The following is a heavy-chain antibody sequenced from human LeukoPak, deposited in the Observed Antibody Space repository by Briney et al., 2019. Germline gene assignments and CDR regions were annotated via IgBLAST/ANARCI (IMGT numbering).Heavy chain of an antibody. CDR3: ARRIGYSGYDLRFDP. J-gene: IGHJ5*02. Sequence: PSETLSLTCAVYDGSFSQYYWSWTRQPPGKGLEWIGEINQSGSTNYNPPLKSRVMMSVDTSKNQVSLKLSSVTAADTAVYYCARRIGYSGYDLRFDPWGQGTLVTVSS. CDR1: DGSFSQYY. D-gene: IGHD5-12*01. V-gene: IGHV4-34*01. CDR2: INQSGST.